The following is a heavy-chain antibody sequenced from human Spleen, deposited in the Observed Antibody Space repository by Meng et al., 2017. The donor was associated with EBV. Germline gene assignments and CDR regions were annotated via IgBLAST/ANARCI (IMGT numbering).Heavy chain of an antibody. CDR3: AQRERWGLDP. V-gene: IGHV4-4*02. CDR1: GGSISSSNW. J-gene: IGHJ5*02. CDR2: IYHSGST. Sequence: QGQLQESGPGLVKPSGTLSLTSAVSGGSISSSNWWNWVRQAPGKGLEWIGEIYHSGSTSYNPSLESRVTISIDKSKNQVSLKLTSVTAADTAVYYCAQRERWGLDPWGQGTLVTVSS. D-gene: IGHD3-16*01.